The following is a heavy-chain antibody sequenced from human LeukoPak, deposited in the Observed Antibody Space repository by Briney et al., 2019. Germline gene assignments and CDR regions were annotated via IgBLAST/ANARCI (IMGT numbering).Heavy chain of an antibody. V-gene: IGHV4-4*07. Sequence: PSETLSLTCTVSGGSISNDYWGWVRQPAGKGLEWIGHIYITGTSNYHPSLQSRVTMSLDTSKNNFSLKLTSVTAADTAVYYCAKLAPRGGFDIWGQGTMVTVSS. J-gene: IGHJ3*02. CDR3: AKLAPRGGFDI. CDR1: GGSISNDY. D-gene: IGHD3-3*02. CDR2: IYITGTS.